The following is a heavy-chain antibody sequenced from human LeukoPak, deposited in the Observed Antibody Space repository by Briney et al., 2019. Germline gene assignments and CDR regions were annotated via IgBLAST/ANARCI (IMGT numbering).Heavy chain of an antibody. Sequence: PGGSLRLSCAASGFTFSTYPMHWVRQAPGKGLEWVAVISNDGSNKYYADSVKGRFTISRDNAKNTLYLQMNNLRAEDTAIYYCATDYYVSGSYYRLFYWGQGTLVTVSS. CDR2: ISNDGSNK. CDR1: GFTFSTYP. V-gene: IGHV3-30*04. CDR3: ATDYYVSGSYYRLFY. J-gene: IGHJ4*02. D-gene: IGHD3-10*01.